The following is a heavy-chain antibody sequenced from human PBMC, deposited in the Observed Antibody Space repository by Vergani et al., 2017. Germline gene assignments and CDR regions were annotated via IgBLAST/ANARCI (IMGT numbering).Heavy chain of an antibody. CDR2: ISGSGGST. V-gene: IGHV3-23*04. CDR1: GFIFKNHG. Sequence: VQLVESGGGVVQPGTSLRLSCAASGFIFKNHGMQWVRQAPGKGLEWVSAISGSGGSTYYADSVKGRFTISRDNSKNTLYLQMNSLRAEDTAVYYCAKGVAAAGTNWFDPWGQGTLVTVSS. D-gene: IGHD6-13*01. CDR3: AKGVAAAGTNWFDP. J-gene: IGHJ5*02.